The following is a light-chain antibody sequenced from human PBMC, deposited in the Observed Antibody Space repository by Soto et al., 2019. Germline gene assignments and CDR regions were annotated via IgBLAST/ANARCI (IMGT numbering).Light chain of an antibody. CDR2: EVS. CDR1: SSDIGGYNF. CDR3: SSFSSSTTLLV. Sequence: ALTQPASVSGSPGQSITISCTGSSSDIGGYNFVSWYQQHPGKAPKVVIFEVSNRPSGVSDRFSGSKSGNTASLTISGLQAEDEAEYFCSSFSSSTTLLVFGGGTKVTVL. J-gene: IGLJ3*02. V-gene: IGLV2-14*01.